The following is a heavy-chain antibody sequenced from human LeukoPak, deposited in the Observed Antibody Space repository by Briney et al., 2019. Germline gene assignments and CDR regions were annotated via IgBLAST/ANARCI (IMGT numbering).Heavy chain of an antibody. Sequence: PSETLSLTCTVSGGSISSSSYYWGWIRQPPGKGLEWIGSIYYSGSTYYNPSLKSRVTISVDTSKNQFSLKLSSVTAADTAVYYCAREKPNYYDSSGYYFVGAFDIWGQGTMVTVSS. J-gene: IGHJ3*02. CDR2: IYYSGST. CDR3: AREKPNYYDSSGYYFVGAFDI. D-gene: IGHD3-22*01. CDR1: GGSISSSSYY. V-gene: IGHV4-39*07.